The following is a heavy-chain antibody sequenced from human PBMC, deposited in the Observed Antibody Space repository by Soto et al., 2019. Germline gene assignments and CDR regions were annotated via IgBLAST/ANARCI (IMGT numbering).Heavy chain of an antibody. D-gene: IGHD2-2*02. Sequence: GGSLRLSCAASGLTFSSYSMNWVRQAPGKGLEWVSYISSSSSTIYYADSVKGRFTISRDNAKNSLYLQMNSLRDEDTAVYYCARVYCSSTSCYISNWFDPWGQGTLVTVSS. J-gene: IGHJ5*02. CDR3: ARVYCSSTSCYISNWFDP. V-gene: IGHV3-48*02. CDR2: ISSSSSTI. CDR1: GLTFSSYS.